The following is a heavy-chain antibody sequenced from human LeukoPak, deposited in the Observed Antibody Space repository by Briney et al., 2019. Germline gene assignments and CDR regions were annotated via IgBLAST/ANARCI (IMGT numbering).Heavy chain of an antibody. V-gene: IGHV3-7*01. J-gene: IGHJ4*02. CDR3: ARDYYGSHDN. Sequence: GGSLRLSCAASGFPFSDDWMSWVRQAPGQGLEWVAHTSQDGSVEFHVDSVKGRFTISRDNAKNSLYLQMNSLRADDTAVYYCARDYYGSHDNWGQGALVTVSS. D-gene: IGHD3-10*01. CDR2: TSQDGSVE. CDR1: GFPFSDDW.